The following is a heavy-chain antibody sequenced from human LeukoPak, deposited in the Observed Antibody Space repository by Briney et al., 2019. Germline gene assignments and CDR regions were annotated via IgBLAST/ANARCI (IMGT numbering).Heavy chain of an antibody. CDR1: GFAFSTYS. CDR3: AKARFLDDDYYMDV. D-gene: IGHD3-3*01. CDR2: ISSSSSTI. J-gene: IGHJ6*03. Sequence: GSLRLSCAASGFAFSTYSIDWVRQAPGKGLEWLSYISSSSSTIYYADSVKGRFTISRDNSKNTLYLQMNSLRAEDTAVYYCAKARFLDDDYYMDVWGKGTTVTVSS. V-gene: IGHV3-48*04.